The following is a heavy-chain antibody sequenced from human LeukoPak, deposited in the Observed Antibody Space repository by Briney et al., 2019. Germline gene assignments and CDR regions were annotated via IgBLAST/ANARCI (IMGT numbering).Heavy chain of an antibody. CDR2: ISSSSSYT. CDR3: ARPTVPIDY. D-gene: IGHD4-17*01. Sequence: GGSLRLSCAASGFTFSDYYMSWIRQAPGKGLEWVSYISSSSSYTNYADSVKGRFTISRDNAENSLYLQMNSPRAEDTALYYCARPTVPIDYWGQGTLVTVSS. V-gene: IGHV3-11*03. CDR1: GFTFSDYY. J-gene: IGHJ4*02.